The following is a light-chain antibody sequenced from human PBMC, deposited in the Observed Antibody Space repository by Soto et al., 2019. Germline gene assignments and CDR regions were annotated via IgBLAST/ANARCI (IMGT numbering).Light chain of an antibody. Sequence: EIVWTQSPATLSLSPGERATLSCRASQSVNNCLAWYQQKPGQAPRLLIYDTSKRATGIPARFSGSGYGPDFTLTIRSLEPEDFEVYYCQQRNNLPITFGQGTRLEIK. V-gene: IGKV3-11*01. CDR2: DTS. CDR1: QSVNNC. J-gene: IGKJ5*01. CDR3: QQRNNLPIT.